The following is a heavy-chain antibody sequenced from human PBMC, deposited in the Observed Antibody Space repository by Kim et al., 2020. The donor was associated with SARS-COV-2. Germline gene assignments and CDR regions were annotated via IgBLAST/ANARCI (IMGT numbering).Heavy chain of an antibody. CDR2: IIPIFGTA. CDR1: GGTFSSYA. J-gene: IGHJ4*02. D-gene: IGHD6-13*01. V-gene: IGHV1-69*13. Sequence: SVKVSCKASGGTFSSYAISWVRQAPRQGLEWMGGIIPIFGTANYAQKFQGRVTITADESTSTAYMELSSLRSEDTAVYYCAKLAAAGTLNFDYWGQGTLVTVSS. CDR3: AKLAAAGTLNFDY.